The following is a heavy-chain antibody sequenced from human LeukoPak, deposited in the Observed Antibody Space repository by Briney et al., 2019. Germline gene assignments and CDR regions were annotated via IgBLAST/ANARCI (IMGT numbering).Heavy chain of an antibody. CDR1: GYTFTGYY. J-gene: IGHJ4*02. V-gene: IGHV1-2*02. Sequence: ASVKVSCKASGYTFTGYYMHWVRQAPGQGLEWMGWINPNSGGTNYAQKFQGRVTMTRDTSISTAYMELSRLRSNDTAVYYCARSITMIVRYFDYWGQGTLVTVSS. CDR3: ARSITMIVRYFDY. D-gene: IGHD3-22*01. CDR2: INPNSGGT.